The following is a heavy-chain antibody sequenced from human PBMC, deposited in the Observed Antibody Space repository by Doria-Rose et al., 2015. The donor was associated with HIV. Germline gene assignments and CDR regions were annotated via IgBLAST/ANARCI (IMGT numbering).Heavy chain of an antibody. CDR2: TYYTGTS. CDR3: ARMGSYRELDY. CDR1: GASVSSRGYY. D-gene: IGHD3-3*01. V-gene: IGHV4-31*03. Sequence: QLQLQASGPGLVKPSETLSLTCSVSGASVSSRGYYWNWIRQVPGKGLESLGYTYYTGTSDYSPSLKSRLNMAVDTSKNQFSLKLSFVTIADTAVYYCARMGSYRELDYWGQGALVIGSA. J-gene: IGHJ4*02.